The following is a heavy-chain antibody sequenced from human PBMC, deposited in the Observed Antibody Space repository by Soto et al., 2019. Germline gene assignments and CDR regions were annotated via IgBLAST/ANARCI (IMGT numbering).Heavy chain of an antibody. V-gene: IGHV3-7*03. CDR3: VGSRSWIFGS. CDR2: MKLRGGDN. D-gene: IGHD2-15*01. Sequence: GGSLRLSCAASGRTSTTSWMNWVRQAPGKGLEWVANMKLRGGDNNTVESLRGRFSISRGYAKNSLYMEMNTHSVEDTVIADCVGSRSWIFGSWGRRTMVTVSS. CDR1: GRTSTTSW. J-gene: IGHJ4*02.